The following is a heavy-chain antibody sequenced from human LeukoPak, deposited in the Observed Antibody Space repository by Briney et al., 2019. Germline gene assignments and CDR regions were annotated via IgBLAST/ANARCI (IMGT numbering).Heavy chain of an antibody. D-gene: IGHD4-11*01. V-gene: IGHV3-30*18. J-gene: IGHJ4*02. Sequence: HPGRSLRLSCGVSGFTFNNHGMHWVRQAPGKGLEWVAVISNDGSITKYGDSVKGRFTISRDNSKNTLYVQMNSLRTDDAAVYYCAKSKSPYPMDYIFDFWGQGTLVTVSS. CDR1: GFTFNNHG. CDR2: ISNDGSIT. CDR3: AKSKSPYPMDYIFDF.